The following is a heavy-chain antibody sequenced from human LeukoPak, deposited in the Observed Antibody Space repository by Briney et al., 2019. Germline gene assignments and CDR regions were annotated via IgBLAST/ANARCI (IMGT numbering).Heavy chain of an antibody. Sequence: GGSLRLSCEASGYTFDDYAMHWVRQAPGKGLEWVSAISWNSGSIGYADSVKGRFTISRDNGKNSLYLQMNSLRAEDTAVYFCARAPVGSYASSGYYPNAAFDFWGQGTLVTVSS. J-gene: IGHJ4*02. CDR2: ISWNSGSI. CDR1: GYTFDDYA. V-gene: IGHV3-9*01. D-gene: IGHD3-22*01. CDR3: ARAPVGSYASSGYYPNAAFDF.